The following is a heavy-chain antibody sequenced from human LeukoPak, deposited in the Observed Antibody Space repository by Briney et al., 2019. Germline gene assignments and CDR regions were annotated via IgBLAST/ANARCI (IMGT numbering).Heavy chain of an antibody. CDR1: GFTFSSSW. CDR3: ARDWRFTIDY. CDR2: INSDGSNT. Sequence: GGSLRLSCAASGFTFSSSWMHWVRQAPGKGLVWVSRINSDGSNTRYADPVKGRLTISRDNAKNTPYLQMNSLRAEDTAVYYCARDWRFTIDYWGQGTLVTVSS. D-gene: IGHD3-3*01. V-gene: IGHV3-74*01. J-gene: IGHJ4*02.